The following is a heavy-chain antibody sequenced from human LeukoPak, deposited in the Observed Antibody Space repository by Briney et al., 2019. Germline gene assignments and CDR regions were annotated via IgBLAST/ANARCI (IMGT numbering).Heavy chain of an antibody. Sequence: GRSLRLSCAASGFTVSNNYVSWVRQAPGKGLEWVSVIYSGGTTYYADSVKGRFTISRDNSKNTLYLQMNSLRAEDTAVYYCALPGIAASGTFDYWGQGTLVSVSS. CDR1: GFTVSNNY. J-gene: IGHJ4*02. CDR3: ALPGIAASGTFDY. V-gene: IGHV3-66*01. D-gene: IGHD6-13*01. CDR2: IYSGGTT.